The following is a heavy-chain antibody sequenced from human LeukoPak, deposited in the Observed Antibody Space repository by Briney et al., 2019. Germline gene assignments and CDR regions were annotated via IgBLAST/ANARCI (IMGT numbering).Heavy chain of an antibody. Sequence: GASLRLSCAASGFTFRSYAMSRVRQAPGKGLEWVSAISGSGGSTYYADSVKGRFTISRDNSKNTLYLQMNSLRAEDTAVYYCAKSIVVVPAAIFDYWGQGTLVTVSS. D-gene: IGHD2-2*01. CDR1: GFTFRSYA. J-gene: IGHJ4*02. CDR2: ISGSGGST. V-gene: IGHV3-23*01. CDR3: AKSIVVVPAAIFDY.